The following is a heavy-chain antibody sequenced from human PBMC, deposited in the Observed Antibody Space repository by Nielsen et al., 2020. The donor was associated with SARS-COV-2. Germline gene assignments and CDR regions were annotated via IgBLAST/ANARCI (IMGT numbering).Heavy chain of an antibody. Sequence: SETLSLTCTVSGASMSSGDYHWSWVRQTPGKGLEWLAFISHSGITYYNPSLKSRVIISQDTSKHQFYLKVPSVTAADTAVYYCARHFHYSDSTGYYYFFDFWGQGTLVTVSS. CDR3: ARHFHYSDSTGYYYFFDF. CDR2: ISHSGIT. CDR1: GASMSSGDYH. J-gene: IGHJ4*02. D-gene: IGHD3-22*01. V-gene: IGHV4-30-4*01.